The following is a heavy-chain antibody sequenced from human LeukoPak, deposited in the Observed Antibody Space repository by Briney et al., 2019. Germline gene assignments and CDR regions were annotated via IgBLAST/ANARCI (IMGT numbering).Heavy chain of an antibody. CDR3: AKTIAVAAPCLDY. Sequence: GGSLRLSCAASGFTFSSYGMHWVRQAPGKGLEWVAVISYDGSNKYYADSVKGRFTISRDNSKNTLYLQMNSLRAEDTAVYYCAKTIAVAAPCLDYWGQGTLVTVSS. V-gene: IGHV3-30*18. J-gene: IGHJ4*02. CDR2: ISYDGSNK. CDR1: GFTFSSYG. D-gene: IGHD6-19*01.